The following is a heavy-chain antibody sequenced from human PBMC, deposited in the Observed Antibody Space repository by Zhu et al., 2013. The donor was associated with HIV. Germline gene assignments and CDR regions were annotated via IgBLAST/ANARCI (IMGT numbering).Heavy chain of an antibody. D-gene: IGHD3-10*01. J-gene: IGHJ3*02. CDR1: GGTFSSYA. V-gene: IGHV1-69*12. CDR3: ARAGVPSYYYGSSGPELDAFDI. CDR2: IIPIFGTA. Sequence: QVQLVQSGAEVKKPGSSVKVSCKASGGTFSSYAISWVRQAPGQGLEWMGGIIPIFGTANYAQKFQGRVTITADESTSTAYMELSSLRSEDTAVYYCARAGVPSYYYGSSGPELDAFDIWGQGTMVTVSS.